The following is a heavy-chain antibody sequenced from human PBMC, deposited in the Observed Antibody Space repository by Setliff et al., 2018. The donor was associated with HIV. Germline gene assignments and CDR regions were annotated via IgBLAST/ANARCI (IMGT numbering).Heavy chain of an antibody. Sequence: SETLSLTCNVSGGSISGTSYFWAWIRQPPGKGLEWIGEINHSGSTNYNPSFKSRVTISVDASKNQFSLKLSSVTAADTAVYYCARYSGIAVNDWGQGTLVTVSS. CDR2: INHSGST. J-gene: IGHJ4*02. D-gene: IGHD6-19*01. V-gene: IGHV4-39*07. CDR3: ARYSGIAVND. CDR1: GGSISGTSYF.